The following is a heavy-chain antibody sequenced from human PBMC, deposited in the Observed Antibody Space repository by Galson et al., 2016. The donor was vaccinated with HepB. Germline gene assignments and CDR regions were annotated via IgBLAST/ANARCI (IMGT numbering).Heavy chain of an antibody. J-gene: IGHJ6*02. Sequence: SLRLSCAASGFSFSSYGMHWVRQAPGKGLEWVAVIWYDGSNKYYADSVKGRFTISRDNSKNTLHIQMNSLRAEDTAVYYCAKEGGVYDSSGYPGYYYGMDVWGQGTTVTVSS. CDR1: GFSFSSYG. CDR2: IWYDGSNK. CDR3: AKEGGVYDSSGYPGYYYGMDV. D-gene: IGHD3-22*01. V-gene: IGHV3-33*06.